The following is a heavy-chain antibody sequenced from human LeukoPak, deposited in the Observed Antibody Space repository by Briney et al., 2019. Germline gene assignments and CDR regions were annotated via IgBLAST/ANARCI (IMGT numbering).Heavy chain of an antibody. V-gene: IGHV3-48*03. J-gene: IGHJ4*02. D-gene: IGHD5-18*01. CDR1: GFTFRSYE. Sequence: GGSLRLSCAASGFTFRSYEMNWVRQAPGTGLEWVSYISSSGSTIYYADSVKGRFTISRDKAKNSLYLQMNSLRAEDTAVYYCAWYSYGTFPSYWGQGTLVTVSS. CDR3: AWYSYGTFPSY. CDR2: ISSSGSTI.